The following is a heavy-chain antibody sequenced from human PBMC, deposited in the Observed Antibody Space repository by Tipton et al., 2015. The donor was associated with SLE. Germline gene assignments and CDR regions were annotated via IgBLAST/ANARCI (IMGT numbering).Heavy chain of an antibody. CDR1: GFTFDDYA. D-gene: IGHD7-27*01. J-gene: IGHJ3*02. V-gene: IGHV3-9*01. CDR2: INWNSGTI. Sequence: SLRLSCAASGFTFDDYAMHWVRQAPGKGLEWVSGINWNSGTIVYADSVKGRFTISRDNAKNSLYLQMNSLRPEDTALYYCTKGNWGSAFDIWGQGTTVTVSS. CDR3: TKGNWGSAFDI.